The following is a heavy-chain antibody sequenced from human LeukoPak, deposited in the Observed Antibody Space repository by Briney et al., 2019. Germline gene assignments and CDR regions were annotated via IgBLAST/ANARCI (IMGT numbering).Heavy chain of an antibody. CDR3: ARDNGARYYDSSGYYVLVY. CDR1: GYTFTGYY. J-gene: IGHJ4*02. D-gene: IGHD3-22*01. V-gene: IGHV1-2*06. Sequence: ASVKVSCKASGYTFTGYYVHWVRQAPGQGLEWMGRINPNSGGTNYAQKFQGRVTMTRDTSISTAYMELSRLRSDDTAVYYCARDNGARYYDSSGYYVLVYWGQGTLVTVSS. CDR2: INPNSGGT.